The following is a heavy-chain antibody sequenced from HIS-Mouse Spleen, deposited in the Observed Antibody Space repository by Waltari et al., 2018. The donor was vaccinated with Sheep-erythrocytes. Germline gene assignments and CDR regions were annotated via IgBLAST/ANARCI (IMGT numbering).Heavy chain of an antibody. J-gene: IGHJ4*02. V-gene: IGHV3-21*01. CDR1: GFTFSSYS. CDR2: ISSSSSYI. CDR3: ARVASGATFDY. Sequence: GSGGGLVKPGGSLRLSCAASGFTFSSYSMNWVRQAPGKGLEWVSSISSSSSYIYYAASVKGRFTISRDNAKNSLYLQMNSLRAEDTAVYYCARVASGATFDYWGQGTLVTVSS. D-gene: IGHD1-26*01.